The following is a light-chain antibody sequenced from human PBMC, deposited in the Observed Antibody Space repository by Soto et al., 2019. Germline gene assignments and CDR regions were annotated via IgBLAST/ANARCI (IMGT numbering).Light chain of an antibody. CDR3: CSYAGSSTYV. J-gene: IGLJ1*01. Sequence: QSALTQPASVSGSPGQSITLSCTGTSSDVGSYNLVSWYQQHPGKAPKLMIYEGSKRPSGASNRFSGCKSGKAASLTISGLQPEDDGDYYCCSYAGSSTYVFGTGTKLTVL. V-gene: IGLV2-23*01. CDR1: SSDVGSYNL. CDR2: EGS.